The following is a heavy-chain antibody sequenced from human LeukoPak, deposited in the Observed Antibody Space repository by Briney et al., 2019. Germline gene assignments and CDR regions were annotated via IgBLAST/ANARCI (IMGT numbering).Heavy chain of an antibody. J-gene: IGHJ4*02. CDR2: IYHSGST. CDR1: GVSISSSNW. V-gene: IGHV4-4*02. CDR3: ARRVGVSMADY. Sequence: SGTLSLTCAVSGVSISSSNWWSWVRQPPGEGLEWIGEIYHSGSTNYNPSLKSRVTISVDTSKNQFSLTLSSVTAADTAVYYCARRVGVSMADYWGQGTLVTVSS. D-gene: IGHD3-10*01.